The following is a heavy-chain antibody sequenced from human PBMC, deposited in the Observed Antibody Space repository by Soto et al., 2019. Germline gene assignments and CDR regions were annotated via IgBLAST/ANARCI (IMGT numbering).Heavy chain of an antibody. D-gene: IGHD5-18*01. J-gene: IGHJ4*02. CDR1: GYTFTSYY. Sequence: ASVKVSCKASGYTFTSYYMHWVRQAPGQGLEWMGIINPSCGSTSYAQKFQGRVTMTRDTATSTVYMELSSLRAEDTAVYYCARGALGIHLWLPVDYGGQGTVVTVSS. V-gene: IGHV1-46*01. CDR3: ARGALGIHLWLPVDY. CDR2: INPSCGST.